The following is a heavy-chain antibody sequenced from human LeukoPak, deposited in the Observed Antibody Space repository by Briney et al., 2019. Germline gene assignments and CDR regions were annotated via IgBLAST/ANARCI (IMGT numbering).Heavy chain of an antibody. CDR2: ISDTGGGT. CDR3: AKVAPGSYYEDS. V-gene: IGHV3-23*01. Sequence: SGGSLRLSCAASGFTFNSYAMTWVRQAPGKGLEWVSTISDTGGGTYYADSVKGRFLISRDNSKNTLYLQMNSLRAEDTAVYYCAKVAPGSYYEDSWGQGTLVTVSS. J-gene: IGHJ5*01. CDR1: GFTFNSYA. D-gene: IGHD3-10*01.